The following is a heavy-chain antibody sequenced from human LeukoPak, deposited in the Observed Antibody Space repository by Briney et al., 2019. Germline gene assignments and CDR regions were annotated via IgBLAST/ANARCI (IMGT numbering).Heavy chain of an antibody. V-gene: IGHV4-59*01. CDR3: ARDTWGTNEDYDILTGYPPGLGTNWFDP. D-gene: IGHD3-9*01. CDR1: GGSISSYY. CDR2: IYYSGST. J-gene: IGHJ5*02. Sequence: PSETLSLTCTVSGGSISSYYWSWIRQPPGKGLEWIGYIYYSGSTNYNPSLKRRVTISVDTSKNQFSLKLSSVTAADTAVYYCARDTWGTNEDYDILTGYPPGLGTNWFDPWGQGTLVTVSS.